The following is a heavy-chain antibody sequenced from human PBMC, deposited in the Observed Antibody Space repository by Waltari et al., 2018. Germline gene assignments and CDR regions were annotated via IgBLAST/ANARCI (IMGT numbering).Heavy chain of an antibody. CDR2: SSSSSSYI. Sequence: EVQLVESGGGLVKPGGSLRLSCAASGFTFSSYSMNWVRQAPGKGLEWVSSSSSSSSYIYYADSVKGRFTISRDNAKNSLYLQMNSLRAEDTAVYYCATVERWLLHAFDIWGQGTMVTVSS. D-gene: IGHD4-17*01. CDR3: ATVERWLLHAFDI. CDR1: GFTFSSYS. J-gene: IGHJ3*02. V-gene: IGHV3-21*04.